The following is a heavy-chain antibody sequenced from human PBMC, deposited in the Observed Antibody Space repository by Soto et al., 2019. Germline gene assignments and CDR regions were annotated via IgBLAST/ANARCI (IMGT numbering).Heavy chain of an antibody. CDR2: IIPIFGTA. J-gene: IGHJ6*02. D-gene: IGHD1-20*01. Sequence: QVQLVQSGAEVKKPGSSVKVSCKASGGTFSSYAISWVRQAPGQGLEWMGGIIPIFGTANYAQKVQGRVTIPADESTGTTYMELSSLRSEDTAVYYCARPIRLTGPRLRGHYYYGMDVCGQGTTVTVSS. V-gene: IGHV1-69*01. CDR3: ARPIRLTGPRLRGHYYYGMDV. CDR1: GGTFSSYA.